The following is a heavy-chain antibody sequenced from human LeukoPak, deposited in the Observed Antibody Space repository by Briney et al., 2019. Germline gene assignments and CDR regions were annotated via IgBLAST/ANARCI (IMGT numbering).Heavy chain of an antibody. D-gene: IGHD2-21*02. CDR3: AGERHTAASYNWYDP. V-gene: IGHV3-7*01. CDR2: INEDGDVT. J-gene: IGHJ5*02. Sequence: GGSLRLSCAASGFIFNTYWMSWVRQAPRKGLEWVANINEDGDVTYYVDSVKGRFTISRDNARNSLYLQMNSLRVEDTAVYYCAGERHTAASYNWYDPWGQGTLVAVSS. CDR1: GFIFNTYW.